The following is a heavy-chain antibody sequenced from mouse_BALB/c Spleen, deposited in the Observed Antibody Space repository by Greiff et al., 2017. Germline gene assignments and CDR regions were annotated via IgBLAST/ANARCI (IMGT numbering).Heavy chain of an antibody. Sequence: VQVVESGPELVKPGASVKMSCKASGYTFTDYVISWVKQRTGQGLEWIGEIYPGSGSTYYNDKFKGKATLTADKSSNTAYMQLSSLTSEDSAVYFCARYDYDPWFAYWGQGTLVTVSA. V-gene: IGHV1-77*01. J-gene: IGHJ3*01. CDR1: GYTFTDYV. CDR2: IYPGSGST. D-gene: IGHD2-4*01. CDR3: ARYDYDPWFAY.